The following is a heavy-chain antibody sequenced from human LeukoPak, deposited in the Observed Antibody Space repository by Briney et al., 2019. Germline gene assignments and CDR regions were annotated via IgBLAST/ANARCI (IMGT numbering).Heavy chain of an antibody. J-gene: IGHJ4*02. CDR2: ISSSSSYI. D-gene: IGHD2-21*01. CDR1: GFTFSSYS. Sequence: GGSLRLSCAASGFTFSSYSMNWVRQAPGKGLEWVSSISSSSSYIYYADSVKGRFTISRDNAKNSLYLQMNSLRAEDTAVYYCAREGGPSSILWPSGYWGQGTLVIVSS. V-gene: IGHV3-21*01. CDR3: AREGGPSSILWPSGY.